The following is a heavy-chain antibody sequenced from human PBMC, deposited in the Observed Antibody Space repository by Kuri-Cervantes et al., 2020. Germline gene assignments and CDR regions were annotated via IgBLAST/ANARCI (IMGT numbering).Heavy chain of an antibody. CDR3: ARIWSTVGYYYYYMDV. J-gene: IGHJ6*03. CDR1: GFTFDDYG. D-gene: IGHD1-26*01. CDR2: ISWNGDTI. V-gene: IGHV3-20*04. Sequence: GGSLRLSCAASGFTFDDYGMSWVRQVPGKGLEWVAGISWNGDTIRYADSVKGRFTISRDSAKNSLYLQMNSLRAEDTAVYYCARIWSTVGYYYYYMDVWGKGTTVTVSS.